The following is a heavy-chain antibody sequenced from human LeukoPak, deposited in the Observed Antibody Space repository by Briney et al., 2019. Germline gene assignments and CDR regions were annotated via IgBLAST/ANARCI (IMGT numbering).Heavy chain of an antibody. V-gene: IGHV4-4*09. CDR1: GDSISGYY. Sequence: SETLSLTCTVSGDSISGYYYNWIRQPPGKGLEWIGFIHSSGTTEYIPSLRGRVTLSVATSKNQLSLKLTSVTAADTAVYYCARLTATPTGSYHYHYIHVWGKGTTVTVSS. D-gene: IGHD3-9*01. CDR2: IHSSGTT. J-gene: IGHJ6*03. CDR3: ARLTATPTGSYHYHYIHV.